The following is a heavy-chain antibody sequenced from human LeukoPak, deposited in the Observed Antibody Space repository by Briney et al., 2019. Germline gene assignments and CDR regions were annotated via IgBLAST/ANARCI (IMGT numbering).Heavy chain of an antibody. CDR2: INPSGGST. D-gene: IGHD2-21*02. V-gene: IGHV1-46*01. CDR1: GYTFTSYY. CDR3: ARPDCGGDCYSGAFDI. Sequence: ASVKVSCKASGYTFTSYYMHWVRQAPGQGLEWMGIINPSGGSTSYAQKFQGRVTMTRDTSTSTVYMELSSLRSEDTAVYYCARPDCGGDCYSGAFDIWGQGTMDTVSS. J-gene: IGHJ3*02.